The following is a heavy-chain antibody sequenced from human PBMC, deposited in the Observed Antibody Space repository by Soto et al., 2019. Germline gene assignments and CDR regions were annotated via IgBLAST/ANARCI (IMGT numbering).Heavy chain of an antibody. Sequence: QVQLQQWGAGLLKPSETLSLTCAVYGGFVSSGSYYWSWIRQPPGKGLDGIGEISHSGGTHFNPSLKSGAPISEDTSKNQFSLRMSSVTAADTALYYCARVERGTVTTVVDAFDIWGPGRMVTVSS. CDR3: ARVERGTVTTVVDAFDI. CDR1: GGFVSSGSYY. D-gene: IGHD1-1*01. CDR2: ISHSGGT. V-gene: IGHV4-34*01. J-gene: IGHJ3*02.